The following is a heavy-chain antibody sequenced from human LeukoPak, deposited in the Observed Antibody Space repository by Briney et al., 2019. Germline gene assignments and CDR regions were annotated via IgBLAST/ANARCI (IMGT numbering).Heavy chain of an antibody. CDR2: IIPIFGTA. V-gene: IGHV1-69*13. J-gene: IGHJ4*02. CDR3: ARDEGGDFWSGYYGD. Sequence: GASVKVSCKASGGTFSSYAISWVRQAPGQGLEWMGGIIPIFGTANYAQKFPGRVTINADESTSTVYMELSSLRSEDTAVYYCARDEGGDFWSGYYGDWGQGTLVTVSS. CDR1: GGTFSSYA. D-gene: IGHD3-3*01.